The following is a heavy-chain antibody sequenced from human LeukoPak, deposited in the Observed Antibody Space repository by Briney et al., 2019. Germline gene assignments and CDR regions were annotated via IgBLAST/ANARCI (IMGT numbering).Heavy chain of an antibody. D-gene: IGHD6-13*01. CDR1: GFTFSSYS. V-gene: IGHV3-48*04. Sequence: PGGSLRLSCAASGFTFSSYSMNWVRQAPGKGLEWISYISTSTTTIYYADSVKGRFTISRDNAKNSLYLQMNSLRAEDTAVYYCARDPPVPGIAAAGTDDYWGQGTLVTVSS. J-gene: IGHJ4*02. CDR2: ISTSTTTI. CDR3: ARDPPVPGIAAAGTDDY.